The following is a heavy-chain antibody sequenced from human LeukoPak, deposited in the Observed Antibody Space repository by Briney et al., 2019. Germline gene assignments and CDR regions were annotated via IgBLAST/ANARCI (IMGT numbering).Heavy chain of an antibody. CDR3: ARVRRSSGPLDY. D-gene: IGHD6-19*01. J-gene: IGHJ4*02. CDR1: GGTFSSYA. Sequence: ASVKVSCKASGGTFSSYAISWVRQAPGQGLEWMGGIIPIFGTANYAQKFQGRVTITTDESTSTAYMELSSLRSEDTAVYYCARVRRSSGPLDYWGQGTLVTISS. CDR2: IIPIFGTA. V-gene: IGHV1-69*05.